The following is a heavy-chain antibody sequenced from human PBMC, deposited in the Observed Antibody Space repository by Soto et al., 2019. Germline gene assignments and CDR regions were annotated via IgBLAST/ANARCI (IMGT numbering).Heavy chain of an antibody. V-gene: IGHV6-1*01. CDR2: TYYGSKWSN. J-gene: IGHJ6*03. CDR1: GDSVSSNSAA. Sequence: QVQLQQSGPGLVKPSQTLSLTCAISGDSVSSNSAAWNWVRQSPSRGLEWLGGTYYGSKWSNNYGVSLRCRIIINPYTSKVHFSRRLSSVTPEDTAVYSGAKGVNPFYRAVWGKGTTVTVSS. CDR3: AKGVNPFYRAV.